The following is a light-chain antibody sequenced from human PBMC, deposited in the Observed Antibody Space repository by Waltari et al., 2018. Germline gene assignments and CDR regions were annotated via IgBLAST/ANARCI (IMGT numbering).Light chain of an antibody. V-gene: IGLV1-40*01. Sequence: QSVLTQTPSVSGAPGQRVTIPRPGSSSNIGAGYDVHWYQQLPGTAPKPLIYSNFNRPSGVPDRFSGSKSGTSAFLAISGLQAEDEADYYCQSYDSSLRDVFGTGTKVTVL. CDR3: QSYDSSLRDV. J-gene: IGLJ1*01. CDR1: SSNIGAGYD. CDR2: SNF.